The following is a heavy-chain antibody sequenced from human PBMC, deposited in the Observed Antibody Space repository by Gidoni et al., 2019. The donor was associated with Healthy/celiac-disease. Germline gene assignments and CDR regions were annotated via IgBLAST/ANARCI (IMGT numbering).Heavy chain of an antibody. V-gene: IGHV3-23*01. CDR1: GSTFRTFA. CDR2: ISDSGGAT. CDR3: AKRDTLTMIVVVITTSFDY. D-gene: IGHD3-22*01. J-gene: IGHJ4*02. Sequence: EVHLLESGGGLVQPGGPLGLPCAASGSTFRTFAMSWVRQAPGKGLEWVSTISDSGGATYHADSVKGRFTISRDNSKNTLYLQMNSLRAEDTAVYDCAKRDTLTMIVVVITTSFDYWGQGTLVTVSS.